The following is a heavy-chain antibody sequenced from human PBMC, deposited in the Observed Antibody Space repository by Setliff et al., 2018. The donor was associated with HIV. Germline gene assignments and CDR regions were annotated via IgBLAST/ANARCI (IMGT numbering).Heavy chain of an antibody. CDR1: GGSFSNYY. J-gene: IGHJ4*02. D-gene: IGHD3-3*01. CDR2: IRSQTYGGAT. V-gene: IGHV3-49*03. CDR3: TRDRPDYDFWSGYTFDI. Sequence: LSLTCAVYGGSFSNYYWSRIRQPPGKGLEWVGFIRSQTYGGATEYAASVTGRFTISRDDSKGIAYLQMNRLKTEDTAVYYCTRDRPDYDFWSGYTFDIWGRGTLVTVSS.